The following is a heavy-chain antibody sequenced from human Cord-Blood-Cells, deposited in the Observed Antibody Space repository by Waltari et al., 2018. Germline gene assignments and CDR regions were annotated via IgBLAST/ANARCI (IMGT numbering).Heavy chain of an antibody. D-gene: IGHD3-10*01. CDR1: GYTLTELS. Sequence: QVQLVQSGAEVKKPGASVKVSCKVSGYTLTELSMHWVRQAPGTGLEWMGGFGPEDGETSYARNFQGRVTMTEDTATDTAYMELSSLRSEDTAVYYCVTERGATMVQGVTPFDPWGQGTLVTVSS. J-gene: IGHJ5*02. V-gene: IGHV1-24*01. CDR3: VTERGATMVQGVTPFDP. CDR2: FGPEDGET.